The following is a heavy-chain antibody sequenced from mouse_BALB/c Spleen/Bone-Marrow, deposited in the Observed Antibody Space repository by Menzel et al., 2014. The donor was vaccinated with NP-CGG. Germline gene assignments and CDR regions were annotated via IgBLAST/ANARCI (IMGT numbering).Heavy chain of an antibody. J-gene: IGHJ4*01. V-gene: IGHV1S22*01. CDR3: TRRYEIYYAMDY. D-gene: IGHD2-14*01. Sequence: LQQSGSELVRPGASVKLSCKASGYTFTSYWMHWVKQRPGQGLEWIGNIYPGSGSTNYDEKFKSKATLTVDTSSSTAYMQLSSLTSEDTAVYYCTRRYEIYYAMDYWGQGNSVTVSS. CDR1: GYTFTSYW. CDR2: IYPGSGST.